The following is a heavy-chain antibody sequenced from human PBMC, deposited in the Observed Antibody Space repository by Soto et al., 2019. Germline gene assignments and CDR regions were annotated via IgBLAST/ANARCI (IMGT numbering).Heavy chain of an antibody. CDR2: TSDYGDIQ. J-gene: IGHJ4*02. D-gene: IGHD5-18*01. CDR3: ARAVDAAMDPLDD. V-gene: IGHV3-30-3*01. Sequence: QVLLVESGGGVAQPGRSLRLSCAASGFDFRNYAMHWVRQSPGKGPGWVAITSDYGDIQYYADSVKGRFTISRDNSKNTLYQQMTSLRSEDAAVYFCARAVDAAMDPLDDWGQGTLVTVSS. CDR1: GFDFRNYA.